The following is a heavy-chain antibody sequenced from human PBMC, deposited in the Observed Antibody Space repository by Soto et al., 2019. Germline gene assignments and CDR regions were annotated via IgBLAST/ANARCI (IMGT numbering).Heavy chain of an antibody. V-gene: IGHV2-5*02. J-gene: IGHJ4*02. CDR1: GFSLTTSGVG. D-gene: IGHD3-10*01. CDR3: EHHPYYGLGSYSLDY. Sequence: QITLKESGPTLVRPTQTLTLTCTFSGFSLTTSGVGVGWIRQPPGKALEWLAVIYWDDDKRYSSSLKIRLTITKDTSKNQVDLTMTNMDPVDTATYYREHHPYYGLGSYSLDYWGQGTLVAVSS. CDR2: IYWDDDK.